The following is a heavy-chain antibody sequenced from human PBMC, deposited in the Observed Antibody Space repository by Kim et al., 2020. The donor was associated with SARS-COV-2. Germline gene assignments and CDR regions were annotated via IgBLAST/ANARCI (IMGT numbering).Heavy chain of an antibody. CDR3: AKSIYSTNWYAFDN. V-gene: IGHV3-23*05. J-gene: IGHJ4*02. D-gene: IGHD6-13*01. Sequence: NADSVKGRFTISRDNSKNTLHLQMNSLRAEDTAVYYCAKSIYSTNWYAFDNWGQGTLVTVSS.